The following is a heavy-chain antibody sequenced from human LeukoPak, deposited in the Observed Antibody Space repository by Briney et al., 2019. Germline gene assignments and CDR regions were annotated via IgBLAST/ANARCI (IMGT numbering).Heavy chain of an antibody. CDR2: ISSSGSV. J-gene: IGHJ4*02. Sequence: ASETLSLTCTVSRGSISGSIRSYYWSWLRQPPGKGLEWIGYISSSGSVNDNPSLRSRVTISVDTSKNQFSLKLSSVTAADTAVYYCARVSLSGYDLTTFDYWGQGTLVTVSS. CDR1: RGSISGSIRSYY. D-gene: IGHD5-12*01. V-gene: IGHV4-61*01. CDR3: ARVSLSGYDLTTFDY.